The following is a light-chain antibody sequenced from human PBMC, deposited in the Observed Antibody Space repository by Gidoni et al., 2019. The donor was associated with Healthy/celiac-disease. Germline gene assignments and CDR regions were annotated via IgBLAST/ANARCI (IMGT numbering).Light chain of an antibody. CDR3: QQYYSYSWT. Sequence: FSASTGDRVTITCRASQGISSYLAWYQQKPGKAPKLLIYAASTLQSGVPSRFSGSGSGTDFTLTISCLQSEDFATYYCQQYYSYSWTFGQGTKVEIK. V-gene: IGKV1-8*01. CDR1: QGISSY. J-gene: IGKJ1*01. CDR2: AAS.